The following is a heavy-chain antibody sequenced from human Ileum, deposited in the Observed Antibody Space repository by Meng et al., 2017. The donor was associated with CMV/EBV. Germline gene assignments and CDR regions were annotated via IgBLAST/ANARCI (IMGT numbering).Heavy chain of an antibody. CDR3: IYGVAIF. V-gene: IGHV2-5*02. J-gene: IGHJ4*02. Sequence: QITLKESGPTLVKPTQTLTLTCTFSGFSFSARGVGVGWIRQPPGKALELVALIYWDDDRRYSPSLKSRLSITKDSSRNQVVLTMTNMDPVDTATYYCIYGVAIFWGQGTLVTVSS. CDR1: GFSFSARGVG. D-gene: IGHD2-15*01. CDR2: IYWDDDR.